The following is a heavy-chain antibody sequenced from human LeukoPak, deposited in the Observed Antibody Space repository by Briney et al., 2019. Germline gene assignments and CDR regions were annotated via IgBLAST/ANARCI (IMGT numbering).Heavy chain of an antibody. D-gene: IGHD3-10*01. Sequence: SETLSLTCTVSSGSISTSNYYWGWVRQPPGKALEWIGNIFYSGSTYYSPSLKSRVTISVDTSKNQFSLKLSSVTAADTAVYYCARYAYGSGSYLNWFDPWGQGTLVTVSS. CDR3: ARYAYGSGSYLNWFDP. J-gene: IGHJ5*02. V-gene: IGHV4-39*07. CDR2: IFYSGST. CDR1: SGSISTSNYY.